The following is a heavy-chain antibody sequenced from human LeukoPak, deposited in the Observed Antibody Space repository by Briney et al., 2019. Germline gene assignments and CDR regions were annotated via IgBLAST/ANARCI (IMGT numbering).Heavy chain of an antibody. V-gene: IGHV3-15*07. J-gene: IGHJ4*02. CDR2: IKSKTDGGTT. Sequence: GGSLRLSCAASGFTFSNAWTNWVRQAPGKGLEWVGRIKSKTDGGTTDYAAPVKGRFTISRDDSKNTLYLQMNSLKTEDTAVYYCSTTYYYDSSEGYWGQGTLVTVSS. D-gene: IGHD3-22*01. CDR3: STTYYYDSSEGY. CDR1: GFTFSNAW.